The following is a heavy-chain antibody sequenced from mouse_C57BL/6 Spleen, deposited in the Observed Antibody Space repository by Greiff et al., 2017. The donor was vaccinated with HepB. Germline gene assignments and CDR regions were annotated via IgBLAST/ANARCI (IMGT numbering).Heavy chain of an antibody. CDR1: GFNIKDDY. CDR3: STPPSWGFAY. J-gene: IGHJ3*01. V-gene: IGHV14-4*01. CDR2: IDPENGDT. Sequence: VQLQQSGAELVRPGASVKLSCTASGFNIKDDYMHWVKQRPEQGLEWIGWIDPENGDTEYASKFQGKATITADTSSNTAYLQLSSLTSEDTAVYYCSTPPSWGFAYWGQGTLVTVSA. D-gene: IGHD4-1*01.